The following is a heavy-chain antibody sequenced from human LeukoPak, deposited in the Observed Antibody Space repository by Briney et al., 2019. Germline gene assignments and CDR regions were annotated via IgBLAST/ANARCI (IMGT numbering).Heavy chain of an antibody. CDR3: ARLKFYDSTGYSPGHYMDV. D-gene: IGHD3-22*01. V-gene: IGHV4-61*02. J-gene: IGHJ6*03. CDR2: IYTSGST. Sequence: PSQTLSLTCTVSGGSISTGSYSWNWIRQPAGKGLEWIGRIYTSGSTNYNPSLKSRVTVSVDTSKNQFSLKLSSVTAADTAVYYCARLKFYDSTGYSPGHYMDVWGKGTTVTVSS. CDR1: GGSISTGSYS.